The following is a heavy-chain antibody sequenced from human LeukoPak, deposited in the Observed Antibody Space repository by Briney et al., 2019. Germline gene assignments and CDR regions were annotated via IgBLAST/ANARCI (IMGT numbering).Heavy chain of an antibody. CDR2: ISSSSSTI. J-gene: IGHJ4*02. CDR1: GFTFSSYS. Sequence: GGSLRLSCAASGFTFSSYSMNWVRQAPGKGLEWVSYISSSSSTIYYADSVKGRFTISRDNAKNSLYLHMNSLRAEDTAVFYCARGYATAFDSWGQGALVTVSS. V-gene: IGHV3-48*04. CDR3: ARGYATAFDS. D-gene: IGHD2-2*01.